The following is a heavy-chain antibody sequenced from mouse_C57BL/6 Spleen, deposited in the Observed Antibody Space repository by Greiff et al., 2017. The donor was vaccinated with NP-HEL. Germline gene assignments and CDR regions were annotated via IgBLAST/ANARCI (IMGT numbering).Heavy chain of an antibody. J-gene: IGHJ2*01. Sequence: QVQLKESGPELVKPGASVKISCKASGYAFSSPWMNWVKQRPGKGLEWIGRIYPGDGDTNYNGKFKGKATLTADKSSSTAYMQLSSLTSEDSAVYFCAREGITTVVAHFDYWSQGTTLTVSS. CDR3: AREGITTVVAHFDY. D-gene: IGHD1-1*01. CDR1: GYAFSSPW. V-gene: IGHV1-82*01. CDR2: IYPGDGDT.